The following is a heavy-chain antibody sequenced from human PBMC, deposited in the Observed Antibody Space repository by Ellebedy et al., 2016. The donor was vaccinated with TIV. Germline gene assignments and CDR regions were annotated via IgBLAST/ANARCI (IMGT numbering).Heavy chain of an antibody. Sequence: GESLKISCAASGFTFSSYWMTWVRQAPGKGLEWVANINQDGSDKYYVDSVKGRFTISRDNAKNSLYLLMNSLTVEDRAVYYCATDGSYGDYRSPAHAFVIWGQGTMVTVSS. J-gene: IGHJ3*02. CDR3: ATDGSYGDYRSPAHAFVI. CDR2: INQDGSDK. D-gene: IGHD4-17*01. V-gene: IGHV3-7*01. CDR1: GFTFSSYW.